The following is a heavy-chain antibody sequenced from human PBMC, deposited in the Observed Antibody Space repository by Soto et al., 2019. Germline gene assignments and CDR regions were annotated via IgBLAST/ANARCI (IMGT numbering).Heavy chain of an antibody. CDR1: GFTFSDYY. J-gene: IGHJ6*02. CDR3: ARVSQGQFLEWLLPRNYYYGMDV. D-gene: IGHD3-3*01. V-gene: IGHV3-11*01. CDR2: ISSSGSTI. Sequence: PGGSLSLSCAASGFTFSDYYMSWIRQAPGKGLERVSYISSSGSTIYYADSVKGRFTISRDNAKNSLYLQMNSLRAEDTAVYYCARVSQGQFLEWLLPRNYYYGMDVWGQGTTVTVSS.